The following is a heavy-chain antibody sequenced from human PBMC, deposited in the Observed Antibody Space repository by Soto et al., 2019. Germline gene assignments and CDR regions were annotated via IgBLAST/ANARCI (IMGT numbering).Heavy chain of an antibody. V-gene: IGHV4-39*01. CDR2: MYYNGKT. J-gene: IGHJ1*01. Sequence: TSATLSLTCTVSGGSFTSTNYFWGWIRQPPGKGLEWIGYMYYNGKTFYSPSLKSRVTMSVDTSKRQFSLDLSSVTAADTAMYYCARLQIYDSRAAPTPIFHPWGLGAMVTSPQ. D-gene: IGHD3-22*01. CDR3: ARLQIYDSRAAPTPIFHP. CDR1: GGSFTSTNYF.